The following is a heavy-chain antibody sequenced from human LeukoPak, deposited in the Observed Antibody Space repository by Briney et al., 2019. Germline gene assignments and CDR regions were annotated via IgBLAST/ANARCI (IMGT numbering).Heavy chain of an antibody. CDR3: ARSWGFGEFDY. V-gene: IGHV4-39*01. J-gene: IGHJ4*02. D-gene: IGHD3-10*01. CDR2: IYYSGTT. Sequence: SETLSLTCTVSGGSISSSNYYWGWIRQPPGKGLEWIGNIYYSGTTYYNPSLRSRLTMSVDTSKNQFSLKLTSVTAADTAVYYCARSWGFGEFDYWGQGTLVTISS. CDR1: GGSISSSNYY.